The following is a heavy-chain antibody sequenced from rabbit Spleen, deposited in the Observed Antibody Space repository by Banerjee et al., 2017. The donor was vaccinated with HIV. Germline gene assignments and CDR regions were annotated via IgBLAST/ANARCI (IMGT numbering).Heavy chain of an antibody. CDR2: INIVTGKS. J-gene: IGHJ4*01. D-gene: IGHD1-1*01. CDR3: ARDLVAVIGWNFNL. V-gene: IGHV1S45*01. Sequence: EQLEESGGGLVKPEGSLTLTCKASGVSLNDKDVMCWVRQAPGKGLEWIACINIVTGKSVSASWAKGRFTMSRTSSTTVTLQMTRLTAADSATYFCARDLVAVIGWNFNLWGPGTLVTVS. CDR1: GVSLNDKDV.